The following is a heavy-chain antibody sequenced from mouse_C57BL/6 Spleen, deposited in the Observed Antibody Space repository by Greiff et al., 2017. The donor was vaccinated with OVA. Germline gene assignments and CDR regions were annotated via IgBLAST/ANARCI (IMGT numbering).Heavy chain of an antibody. CDR1: GYAFTNYL. J-gene: IGHJ2*01. D-gene: IGHD1-1*01. V-gene: IGHV1-54*01. Sequence: VQLQQSGAELVRPGTSVKVSCKASGYAFTNYLIEWVKQRPGQGLEWIGVINPGSGGTNYNEKFKGKATLTADKSSSTAYMQLSSLTSEDSAVYFCARRGGSSSFDYWGQGTTLTVSS. CDR3: ARRGGSSSFDY. CDR2: INPGSGGT.